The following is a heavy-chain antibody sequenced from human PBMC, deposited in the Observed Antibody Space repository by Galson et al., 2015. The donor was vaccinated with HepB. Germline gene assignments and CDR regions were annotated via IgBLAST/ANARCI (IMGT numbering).Heavy chain of an antibody. CDR2: ITADNGNT. CDR3: ARDCSDTSCFP. CDR1: GYTFTSYR. D-gene: IGHD2-2*01. Sequence: SVKVSCKASGYTFTSYRLTWLRQAPGQGLEWMGWITADNGNTNYAQNLQGRVTMTTDTSTSTAYMELMSLRSDDTAVYYCARDCSDTSCFPWGQGTLVTVSS. J-gene: IGHJ5*02. V-gene: IGHV1-18*01.